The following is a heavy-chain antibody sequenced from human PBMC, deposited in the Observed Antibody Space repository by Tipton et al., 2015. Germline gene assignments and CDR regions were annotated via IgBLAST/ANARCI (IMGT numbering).Heavy chain of an antibody. CDR1: GGSISSDNCY. Sequence: TLSLTCTVSGGSISSDNCYWGWIRQPPGKELQWIGYIQYSGGTNYNPSLESRVSMSVDTSKTQFSLEMRSVTATDTAVYYCARARGRHGGLFDSWGQGTLVTVSS. CDR2: IQYSGGT. CDR3: ARARGRHGGLFDS. J-gene: IGHJ4*02. D-gene: IGHD4-23*01. V-gene: IGHV4-61*01.